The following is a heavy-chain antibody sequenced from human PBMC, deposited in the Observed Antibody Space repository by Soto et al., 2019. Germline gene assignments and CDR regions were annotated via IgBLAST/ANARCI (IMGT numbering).Heavy chain of an antibody. CDR3: ARTVGWLDP. D-gene: IGHD1-26*01. V-gene: IGHV6-1*01. CDR2: TYYRSKWYK. Sequence: WVRQMPGKGLEWLGRTYYRSKWYKEYAASVKSRITINPGTSKNQFSLQLDSVSPEDTAVYYCARTVGWLDPWGQGSLVTVSS. J-gene: IGHJ5*02.